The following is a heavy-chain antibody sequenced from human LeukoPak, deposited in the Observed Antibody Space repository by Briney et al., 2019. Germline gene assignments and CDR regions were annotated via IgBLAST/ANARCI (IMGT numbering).Heavy chain of an antibody. CDR1: GYTLTELS. J-gene: IGHJ4*02. CDR2: FDPEDGET. Sequence: ASVKVSCKVSGYTLTELSMHWVRQAPGKGLEWMGGFDPEDGETIYAQKFQGRVTMTEDTSTDTAYMELSSLRSEDTAVYYCARDNSSGWTFDYWGQGTLVTVSS. D-gene: IGHD6-19*01. CDR3: ARDNSSGWTFDY. V-gene: IGHV1-24*01.